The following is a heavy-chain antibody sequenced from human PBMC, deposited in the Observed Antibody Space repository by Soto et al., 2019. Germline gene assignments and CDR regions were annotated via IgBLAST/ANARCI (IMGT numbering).Heavy chain of an antibody. Sequence: SETLSLTCAVYGGSFSGYYWSWIRQPPGKGLEWIGEINHSGSTNYNPSLKSRVTISVDTSKNQFSLKLSSVTAADTAVYYCARGDFWSGYYSNNWFDPWGQGTLVTVSS. D-gene: IGHD3-3*01. CDR2: INHSGST. CDR1: GGSFSGYY. J-gene: IGHJ5*02. V-gene: IGHV4-34*01. CDR3: ARGDFWSGYYSNNWFDP.